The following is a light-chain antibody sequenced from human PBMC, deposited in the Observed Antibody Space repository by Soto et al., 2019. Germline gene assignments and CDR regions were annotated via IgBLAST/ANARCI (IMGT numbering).Light chain of an antibody. V-gene: IGLV2-14*01. Sequence: QSALTQPASVSASPGQSIAISCTGTSSEVGGYNYVSWYQQHPGKAPKPIIYDVSNRPSGVSNRFSGSKSGNTASLTISGLQAEDEADYYCSSYTSSTTYVFGTGTKVTVL. CDR2: DVS. CDR1: SSEVGGYNY. J-gene: IGLJ1*01. CDR3: SSYTSSTTYV.